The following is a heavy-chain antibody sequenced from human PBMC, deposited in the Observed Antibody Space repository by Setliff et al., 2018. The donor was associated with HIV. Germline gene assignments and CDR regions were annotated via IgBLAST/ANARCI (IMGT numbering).Heavy chain of an antibody. CDR2: INTNTGTP. D-gene: IGHD2-2*01. CDR3: ARGQFYCSSSSCYYFDY. Sequence: GASVKVSCKASGYTFTSYVMNWVRQAPGQGLEWMGWINTNTGTPTYAQGFTRRFVFSSDTSVSTAYLQISSLKAEDTAVYYCARGQFYCSSSSCYYFDYWGQGTLVTVSS. CDR1: GYTFTSYV. J-gene: IGHJ4*02. V-gene: IGHV7-4-1*02.